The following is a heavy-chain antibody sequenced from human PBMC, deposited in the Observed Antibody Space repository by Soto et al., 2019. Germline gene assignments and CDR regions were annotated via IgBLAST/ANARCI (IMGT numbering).Heavy chain of an antibody. D-gene: IGHD6-19*01. CDR3: ARGTSIAVPEGP. Sequence: PSETLSLTCTVSGGSISSSSYYWGWIRQPPGMGLEWIGSIYYSGSTYYNPSLKSRVTISVDTSTNTAYMELRGLRPDDTALYYCARGTSIAVPEGPWGQGTLVTVSS. J-gene: IGHJ4*02. V-gene: IGHV4-39*02. CDR2: IYYSGST. CDR1: GGSISSSSYY.